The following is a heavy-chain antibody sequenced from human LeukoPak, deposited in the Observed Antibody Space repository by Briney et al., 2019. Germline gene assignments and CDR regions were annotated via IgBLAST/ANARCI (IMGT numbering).Heavy chain of an antibody. CDR2: ISSSSSYI. V-gene: IGHV3-21*01. CDR1: GFTFSSYS. D-gene: IGHD2-2*01. Sequence: GGSLRLSCAASGFTFSSYSMNWVRQAPGKGLEWVSSISSSSSYIHYADSVKGRFTISRDNAKNSLYLQMNSLRAVDTAVYYCARGYQLLPIDYWGQGTLVTVSS. CDR3: ARGYQLLPIDY. J-gene: IGHJ4*02.